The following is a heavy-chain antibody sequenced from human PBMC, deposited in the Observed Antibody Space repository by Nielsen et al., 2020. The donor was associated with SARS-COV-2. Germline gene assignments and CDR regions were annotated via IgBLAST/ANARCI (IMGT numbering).Heavy chain of an antibody. J-gene: IGHJ6*02. Sequence: GSLRFSCTVSGGSISSYYWSWIRQPPGKGLEWIGYIYYSGSTNYNPSLKSRVTISVDTSKNQFSLKLSSVTAADTAVYYCARHSTQSSVGITIFGVVIIPDGMDVWGQGTTVTVSS. D-gene: IGHD3-3*01. CDR1: GGSISSYY. V-gene: IGHV4-59*08. CDR2: IYYSGST. CDR3: ARHSTQSSVGITIFGVVIIPDGMDV.